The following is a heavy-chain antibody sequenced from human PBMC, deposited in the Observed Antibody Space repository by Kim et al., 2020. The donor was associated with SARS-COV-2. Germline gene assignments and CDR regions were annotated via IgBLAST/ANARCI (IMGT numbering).Heavy chain of an antibody. Sequence: VGSLRLSCAASGFTFSNYAMSWVRQAPGKGLEWVSYIRGGGAVTHYAGSVKGRCTISRDNFKNMLYLQLDSLRAEDTAVYYCAKCHSNWGNDAFDIWGLGTMVTVSS. CDR3: AKCHSNWGNDAFDI. CDR1: GFTFSNYA. D-gene: IGHD3-16*01. J-gene: IGHJ3*02. CDR2: IRGGGAVT. V-gene: IGHV3-23*01.